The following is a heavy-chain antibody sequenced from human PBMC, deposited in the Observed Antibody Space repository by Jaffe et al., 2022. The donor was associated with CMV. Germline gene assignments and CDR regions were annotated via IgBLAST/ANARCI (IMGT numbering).Heavy chain of an antibody. V-gene: IGHV3-15*01. D-gene: IGHD2-21*02. J-gene: IGHJ6*02. CDR2: IKSKTDGGTT. CDR1: GFTFSNAW. Sequence: EVQLVESGGGLVKPGGSLRLSCAASGFTFSNAWMSWVRQAPGKGLEWVGRIKSKTDGGTTDYAAPVKGRFTISRDDSKNTLYLQMNSLKTEDTAVYYCTTTYCGGDCPHYYYYGMDVWGQGTTVTVSS. CDR3: TTTYCGGDCPHYYYYGMDV.